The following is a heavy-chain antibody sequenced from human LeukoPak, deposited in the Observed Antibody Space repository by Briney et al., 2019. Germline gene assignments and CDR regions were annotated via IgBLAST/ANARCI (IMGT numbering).Heavy chain of an antibody. CDR3: AKDKYSSSSGIFDY. CDR1: GFTVSSNY. V-gene: IGHV3-53*01. Sequence: GGSLRLSCAASGFTVSSNYMSWVRQAPGKGLEWVSVIYSGGSTYYADSVKGRFTISRDNSKNTLYLQTNSLRAEDTAVYYCAKDKYSSSSGIFDYWGQGTLVTVSS. J-gene: IGHJ4*02. D-gene: IGHD6-6*01. CDR2: IYSGGST.